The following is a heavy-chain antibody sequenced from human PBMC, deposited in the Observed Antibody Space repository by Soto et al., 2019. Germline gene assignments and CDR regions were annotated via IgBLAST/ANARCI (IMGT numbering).Heavy chain of an antibody. CDR2: ISNDGTTE. CDR3: ARAHYDFWNGGDQYYFYGMDV. CDR1: GFALSGYG. Sequence: GGSLRLSCAASGFALSGYGMHWVRQAPGKGLEWVAAISNDGTTEAYADSVKGRITIARDKSENKLYLQMNSLRPGDTAVYYCARAHYDFWNGGDQYYFYGMDVWGQGTTVTVSS. D-gene: IGHD3-3*01. J-gene: IGHJ6*02. V-gene: IGHV3-30*03.